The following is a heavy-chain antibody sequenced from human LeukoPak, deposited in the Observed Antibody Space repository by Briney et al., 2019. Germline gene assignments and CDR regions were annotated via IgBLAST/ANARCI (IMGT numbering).Heavy chain of an antibody. Sequence: GGSLRLSCAASGFTFSSYGMHWVRQAPGKGLEWVAVISYDGSNKYYADSVKGRFTISRDNSKNTLYLQMNSLRAEDTAVYYCARDPSVTTSPIDYWGQGTLVTVSS. CDR2: ISYDGSNK. CDR3: ARDPSVTTSPIDY. D-gene: IGHD4-11*01. J-gene: IGHJ4*02. V-gene: IGHV3-30*03. CDR1: GFTFSSYG.